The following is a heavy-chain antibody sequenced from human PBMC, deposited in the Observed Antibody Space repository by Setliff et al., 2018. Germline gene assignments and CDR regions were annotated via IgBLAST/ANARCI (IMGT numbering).Heavy chain of an antibody. CDR1: DGSMTSGSYY. V-gene: IGHV4-39*06. J-gene: IGHJ4*02. CDR2: VYYSGTT. CDR3: ARLSCSSNSCPFDT. Sequence: SETLSLTCSVSDGSMTSGSYYWGWIRQPPGKGLEWIGSVYYSGTTYYNPSLKSRLTMSVDTSKNQFTLKVISVAAADTAVYYCARLSCSSNSCPFDTWGQGTLVTVSS. D-gene: IGHD2-2*01.